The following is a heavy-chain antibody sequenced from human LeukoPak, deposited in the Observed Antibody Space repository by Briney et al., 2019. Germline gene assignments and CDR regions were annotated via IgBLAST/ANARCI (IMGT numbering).Heavy chain of an antibody. Sequence: SGTLSLTCAVSGGPISSSNWWSWVRQPPGKGLEWIGEIYHSGSTNYNPSLKSRVTISVDKSKNQFSLKLSSVTAADTAVYYWASEPRYSGSAWGFDPWGQGTLVTVSS. D-gene: IGHD1-26*01. CDR2: IYHSGST. V-gene: IGHV4-4*02. CDR1: GGPISSSNW. CDR3: ASEPRYSGSAWGFDP. J-gene: IGHJ5*02.